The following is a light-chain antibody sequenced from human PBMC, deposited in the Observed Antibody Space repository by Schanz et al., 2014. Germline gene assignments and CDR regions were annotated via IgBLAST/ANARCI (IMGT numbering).Light chain of an antibody. CDR2: GAS. J-gene: IGKJ1*01. V-gene: IGKV3-20*01. Sequence: EIVLTQSPGTLSLSPGETATLSCRASETVNGRFLAWYQQKPGQAPRLLIYGASSRATGIPDRFSGSGSGTDFTLTISRLEPEDFAVYYCQQYGSSPRTFGQGTKVEIK. CDR3: QQYGSSPRT. CDR1: ETVNGRF.